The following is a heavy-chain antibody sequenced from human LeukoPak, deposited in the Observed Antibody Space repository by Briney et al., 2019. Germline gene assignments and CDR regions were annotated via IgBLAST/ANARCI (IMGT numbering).Heavy chain of an antibody. CDR1: GGSFSGYY. Sequence: SETLSLACAVSGGSFSGYYWSWIRQPPGKGLEWTGEINHSGSTNYNPSLKSRVTISVDTSKNQFSPKLSSVTAADTAMYYCARDASFYYGSGSYYFDIWGQGTMVTVSS. CDR2: INHSGST. J-gene: IGHJ3*02. D-gene: IGHD3-10*01. V-gene: IGHV4-34*01. CDR3: ARDASFYYGSGSYYFDI.